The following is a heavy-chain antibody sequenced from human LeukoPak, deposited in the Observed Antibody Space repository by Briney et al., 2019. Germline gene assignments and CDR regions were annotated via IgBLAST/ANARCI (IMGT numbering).Heavy chain of an antibody. D-gene: IGHD2-2*01. V-gene: IGHV3-23*01. CDR3: AKRRYVTSSLDWFDP. CDR2: ISGTGANT. Sequence: GGSLRLSCAASGFTFSSYGMSWVRQAPGKGLEWVSTISGTGANTYYADSVKGRFTISRDNSKSTLYLQMNSLRVEDAAVYYCAKRRYVTSSLDWFDPWGQGTLVTVSS. J-gene: IGHJ5*02. CDR1: GFTFSSYG.